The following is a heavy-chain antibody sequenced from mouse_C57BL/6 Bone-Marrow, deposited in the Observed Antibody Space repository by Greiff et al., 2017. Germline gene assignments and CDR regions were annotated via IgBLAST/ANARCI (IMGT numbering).Heavy chain of an antibody. V-gene: IGHV3-6*01. Sequence: EVKLMESGPGLVKPSQSLSLTCSVTGYSITSGYYWNWIRQFPGNKLEWMGYISYDGSNNYNPSLKNRISITRDTSKNQFFLKLNSVTTEDTATYYGARDLWLLPTYWYFDVWGTGTTVTVSA. CDR2: ISYDGSN. CDR1: GYSITSGYY. CDR3: ARDLWLLPTYWYFDV. D-gene: IGHD2-3*01. J-gene: IGHJ1*03.